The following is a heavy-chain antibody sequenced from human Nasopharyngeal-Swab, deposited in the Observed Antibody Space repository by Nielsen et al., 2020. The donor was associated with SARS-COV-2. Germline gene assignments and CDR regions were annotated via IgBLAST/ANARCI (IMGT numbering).Heavy chain of an antibody. CDR1: GFTFSSYA. Sequence: GESLKISCAASGFTFSSYAMHWVRQAPGKGLEWVAVISHDGSNKYYADSVKGRFTISRDNSKNTLYLQMNSLRAEDTAVYYCARSARSWYRAYYYYMDVWGKGTTVTVSS. J-gene: IGHJ6*03. V-gene: IGHV3-30-3*01. D-gene: IGHD6-13*01. CDR3: ARSARSWYRAYYYYMDV. CDR2: ISHDGSNK.